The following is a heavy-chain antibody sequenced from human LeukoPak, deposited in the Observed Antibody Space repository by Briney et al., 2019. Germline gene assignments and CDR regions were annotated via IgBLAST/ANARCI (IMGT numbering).Heavy chain of an antibody. CDR2: ISYDGSNK. CDR1: GFTFSSYA. D-gene: IGHD4-17*01. CDR3: AKRASITVTKEVLDAFDI. V-gene: IGHV3-30*04. J-gene: IGHJ3*02. Sequence: GGSLRLSCAASGFTFSSYAMHWVRQAPGKGLEWVAVISYDGSNKYYADSVKGRFTISRDNSKNTLYLQMNSLRAEDTAVYYCAKRASITVTKEVLDAFDIWGQGTMVTVSS.